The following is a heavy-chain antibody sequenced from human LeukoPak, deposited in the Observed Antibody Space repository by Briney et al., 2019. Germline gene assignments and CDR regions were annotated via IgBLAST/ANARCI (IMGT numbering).Heavy chain of an antibody. V-gene: IGHV1-8*02. CDR3: ARRPSKYYDILTGYYRSEFDY. CDR1: GYTFTSYD. D-gene: IGHD3-9*01. Sequence: GASVKVSCKASGYTFTSYDINWVRQATGQGLEWMGWMNPSSGNTGYAQKFQGRVTMTGNTSISTAYMELSSLRSEDTAVYYCARRPSKYYDILTGYYRSEFDYWGQGTLVTVSS. CDR2: MNPSSGNT. J-gene: IGHJ4*02.